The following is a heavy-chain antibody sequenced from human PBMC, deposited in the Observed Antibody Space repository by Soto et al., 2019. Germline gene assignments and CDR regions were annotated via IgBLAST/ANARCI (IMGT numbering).Heavy chain of an antibody. V-gene: IGHV1-18*01. CDR1: GYTFTSYG. J-gene: IGHJ5*02. CDR2: ISAYNGNT. CDR3: ARVGPYDSQSYMFRYDRFDP. Sequence: ASVKVSCKASGYTFTSYGISWVRQAPGQGLEWMGWISAYNGNTNYAQKLQGRFTISRDSARNTVYLQMNGLRVDDTAVYYCARVGPYDSQSYMFRYDRFDPWGQGTQVTVSS. D-gene: IGHD3-10*01.